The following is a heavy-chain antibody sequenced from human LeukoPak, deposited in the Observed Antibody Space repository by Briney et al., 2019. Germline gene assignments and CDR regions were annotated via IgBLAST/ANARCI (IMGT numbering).Heavy chain of an antibody. D-gene: IGHD1-26*01. Sequence: EASVKVSCKASGGTFSSYAISWVRQAPGRGLEWMGRIIPILGIANYAQEFQGRVTITADKSTSTAYMELSSLRSEDTAVYYCARGGSGVGATAGTDYWGQGTLVTVSS. J-gene: IGHJ4*02. CDR3: ARGGSGVGATAGTDY. CDR2: IIPILGIA. CDR1: GGTFSSYA. V-gene: IGHV1-69*04.